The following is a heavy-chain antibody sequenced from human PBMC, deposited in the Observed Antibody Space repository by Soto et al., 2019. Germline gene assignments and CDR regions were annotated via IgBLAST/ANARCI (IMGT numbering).Heavy chain of an antibody. CDR1: GFTFSNYW. CDR2: INSDGIST. Sequence: EVQLVESGGGLVQPGGSLRLSCAASGFTFSNYWMHWVRQPAGKGLVWVSRINSDGISTTYADSVKGRFTISSDNAKNTLYRQMDSLRAEDTAVYYCVRGMAADGFDYWGEGTLVTVAS. D-gene: IGHD6-6*01. CDR3: VRGMAADGFDY. J-gene: IGHJ4*02. V-gene: IGHV3-74*01.